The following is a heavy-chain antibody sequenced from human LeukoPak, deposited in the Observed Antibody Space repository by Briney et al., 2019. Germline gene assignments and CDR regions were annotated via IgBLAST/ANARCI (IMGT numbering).Heavy chain of an antibody. CDR1: GGSISSYY. V-gene: IGHV4-59*01. Sequence: PSETLSLTCTVSGGSISSYYWSWIRQPPGKGLEWIGYIYYSGSTNYNPSLKSRVTISVDTSKNQFSLKLSSVTAADTAVYYCARARQNGRSWYRLKRWFDPWGQGTLVTVSS. D-gene: IGHD6-13*01. J-gene: IGHJ5*02. CDR2: IYYSGST. CDR3: ARARQNGRSWYRLKRWFDP.